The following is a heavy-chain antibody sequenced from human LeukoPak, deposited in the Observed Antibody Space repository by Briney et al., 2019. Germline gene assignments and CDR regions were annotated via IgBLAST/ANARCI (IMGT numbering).Heavy chain of an antibody. CDR2: IYYSGST. CDR3: ARHVGYCGGDCYSGGFDY. CDR1: GGSISSYY. V-gene: IGHV4-59*08. J-gene: IGHJ4*02. Sequence: SETLSLTCTVSGGSISSYYWSWIRQPPGKGLEWIGYIYYSGSTNYNPSLKSRVTISVDTSKNQFSLKLSSVTAADTAVYYCARHVGYCGGDCYSGGFDYWGQGTLVTVSS. D-gene: IGHD2-21*02.